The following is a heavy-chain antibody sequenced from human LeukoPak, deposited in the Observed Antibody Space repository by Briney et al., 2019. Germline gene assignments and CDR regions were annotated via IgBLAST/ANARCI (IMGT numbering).Heavy chain of an antibody. CDR1: GGSISSGGYS. J-gene: IGHJ4*01. CDR3: ASVSGDYPYYFDS. CDR2: IYYSGSA. V-gene: IGHV4-31*03. Sequence: PSETLSLTCTVSGGSISSGGYSWSWIRQYPGKGLEWSGYIYYSGSAYSNPSLKSRITISLDTSKNQFSLNLSSVTAADTAVYYCASVSGDYPYYFDSWGHGTLVTVSS. D-gene: IGHD4-17*01.